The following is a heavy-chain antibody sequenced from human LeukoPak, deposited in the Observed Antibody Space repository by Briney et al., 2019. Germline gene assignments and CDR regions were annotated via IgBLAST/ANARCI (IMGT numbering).Heavy chain of an antibody. CDR1: GYTFTSYY. V-gene: IGHV1-46*01. CDR3: ASKWVTYYYNSSYYHYPTDVFDI. D-gene: IGHD3-22*01. Sequence: ASVKVSCKASGYTFTSYYMHWVRQAPGQGLEWMGIINPSGGSTSYAQKFQGRVTVTRDMSTSTVYMELSSLRSEDTAVYYCASKWVTYYYNSSYYHYPTDVFDIWGQGTMVTVSS. CDR2: INPSGGST. J-gene: IGHJ3*02.